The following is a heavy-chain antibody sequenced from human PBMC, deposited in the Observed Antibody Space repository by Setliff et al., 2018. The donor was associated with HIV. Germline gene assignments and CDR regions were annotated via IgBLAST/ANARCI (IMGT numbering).Heavy chain of an antibody. V-gene: IGHV3-48*04. CDR3: ARETTGWFGELAAAFDI. Sequence: GGSLRLSCTGSGFTFSDYNMNWVRQTPGKGLEWISYISGTTNTIYYADSVKGRFTISRDNSKNSLYLHMNSLRAEDTAVYYCARETTGWFGELAAAFDIWGHGTLVTVSS. CDR2: ISGTTNTI. CDR1: GFTFSDYN. D-gene: IGHD3-10*01. J-gene: IGHJ3*02.